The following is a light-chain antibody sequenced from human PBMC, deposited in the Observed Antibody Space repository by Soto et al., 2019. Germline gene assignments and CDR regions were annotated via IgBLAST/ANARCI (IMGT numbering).Light chain of an antibody. CDR2: GNS. J-gene: IGLJ2*01. Sequence: QSVLTQPPSVSGAPGQRVTISCTGSSSNIGAGYDVHWYQQLPGTAPKLLIYGNSNRPSGVPDRFSGSKSGTSASLAITGLQAEDEADYDCPSYDSSLSGSKVFGGGTKLTVL. CDR1: SSNIGAGYD. V-gene: IGLV1-40*01. CDR3: PSYDSSLSGSKV.